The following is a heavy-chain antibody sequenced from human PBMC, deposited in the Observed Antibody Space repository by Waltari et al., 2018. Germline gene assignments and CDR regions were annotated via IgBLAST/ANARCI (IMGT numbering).Heavy chain of an antibody. J-gene: IGHJ3*02. CDR3: AKWDRVIVSEGGAFDI. Sequence: QVQLVESGGGVVQPGRSLRLSCAASGFTFSSYGMHWVRQAPGKGLEWVAVIWYDGSNKYYADSVKGRFTISRDNSKNTLYLQMNSLRAGDTAVYFCAKWDRVIVSEGGAFDIWGQGTMVTVSS. D-gene: IGHD3-22*01. CDR2: IWYDGSNK. V-gene: IGHV3-33*06. CDR1: GFTFSSYG.